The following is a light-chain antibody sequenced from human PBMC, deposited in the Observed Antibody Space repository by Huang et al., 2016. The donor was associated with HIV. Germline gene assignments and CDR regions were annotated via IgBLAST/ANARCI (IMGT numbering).Light chain of an antibody. CDR1: QGIGNY. Sequence: DIQMTQSPSSLSASVGDRVTITCRASQGIGNYLAWYQKKPGKVPKLLIFVASTLHSGVPSRFSGSGSGTDFTLTISSLQPEDAATYYCQKYNTAPLTFGGGTRVEIK. J-gene: IGKJ4*01. CDR3: QKYNTAPLT. CDR2: VAS. V-gene: IGKV1-27*01.